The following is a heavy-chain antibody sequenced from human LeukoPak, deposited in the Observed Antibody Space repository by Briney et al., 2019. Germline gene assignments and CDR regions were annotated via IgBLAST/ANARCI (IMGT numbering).Heavy chain of an antibody. V-gene: IGHV3-7*01. CDR3: ARDTLGEGEDANYAVYYFDY. CDR1: GFTFSNYW. CDR2: IKEDGSAK. Sequence: GGSLRLSCAASGFTFSNYWMSWVRQAPGKGLEWVANIKEDGSAKYYVDSVKGRFTISRDNGKNSLDLQMNSLRADDTAVYYCARDTLGEGEDANYAVYYFDYWGQGTVVTVSS. D-gene: IGHD4/OR15-4a*01. J-gene: IGHJ4*02.